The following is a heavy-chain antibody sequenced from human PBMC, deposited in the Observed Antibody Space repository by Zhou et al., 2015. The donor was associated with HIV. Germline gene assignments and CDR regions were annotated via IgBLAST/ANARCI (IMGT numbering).Heavy chain of an antibody. CDR2: ITPMFGSA. Sequence: QVQLVQSGAEVKKPGSSVKVSCKASGGSLSTYGISWVRQAPGQRPEWMGNITPMFGSANHAQQFQGRVTLTADKSTSTAYMELSGLRSEDTAVYYCARDRGAARPEWRYFDLWGRGTLVTVSS. CDR1: GGSLSTYG. J-gene: IGHJ2*01. CDR3: ARDRGAARPEWRYFDL. V-gene: IGHV1-69*06. D-gene: IGHD6-6*01.